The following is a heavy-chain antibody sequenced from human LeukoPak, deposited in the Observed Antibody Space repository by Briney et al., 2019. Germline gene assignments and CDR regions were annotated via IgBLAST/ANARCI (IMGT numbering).Heavy chain of an antibody. V-gene: IGHV4-34*01. J-gene: IGHJ4*02. CDR2: INHSGST. Sequence: PSETLSLTCAVYGGSFSGYYWSWIRQPPGKGLEWIGGINHSGSTNYNPSLKSRVTISVDTSKNQFSLKLSSVTAADTAVYYCARAAKGDGYKLFDYWGQGTLVTVSS. CDR3: ARAAKGDGYKLFDY. D-gene: IGHD5-24*01. CDR1: GGSFSGYY.